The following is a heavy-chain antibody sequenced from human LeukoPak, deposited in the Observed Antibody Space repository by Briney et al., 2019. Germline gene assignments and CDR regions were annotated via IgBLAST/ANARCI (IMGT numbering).Heavy chain of an antibody. CDR3: ARPYYESSGLYVDAFDI. CDR1: GYTLTAYY. J-gene: IGHJ3*02. CDR2: INPNSGGT. D-gene: IGHD3-22*01. Sequence: ASVKVSCKASGYTLTAYYLHWVRQAPGQGLDWMGRINPNSGGTTYAQKFQGRVIMTRDTSIGTAYMELSSLRSDDTAVYYCARPYYESSGLYVDAFDIWGQGTMVTVSS. V-gene: IGHV1-2*06.